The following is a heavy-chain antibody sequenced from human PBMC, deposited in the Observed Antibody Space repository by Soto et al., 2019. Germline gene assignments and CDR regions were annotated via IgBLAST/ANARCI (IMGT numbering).Heavy chain of an antibody. CDR1: GGTFSSYT. D-gene: IGHD4-17*01. V-gene: IGHV1-69*02. Sequence: QVQLVQSGAEVKKPGSSVKVSCKASGGTFSSYTISWVRQAPGQGLEWMGRIIPILGIANYAQKFQGRVTITADKSTSTAYMELSSLRSEDTAVYYCARQLSNDDGDYGRFDPWGQGTLVTVSS. J-gene: IGHJ5*02. CDR3: ARQLSNDDGDYGRFDP. CDR2: IIPILGIA.